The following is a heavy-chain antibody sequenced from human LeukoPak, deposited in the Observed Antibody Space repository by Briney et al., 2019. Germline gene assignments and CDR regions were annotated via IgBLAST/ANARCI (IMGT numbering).Heavy chain of an antibody. CDR1: GGSISSGGYY. J-gene: IGHJ5*02. V-gene: IGHV4-31*03. CDR2: IYYSGST. D-gene: IGHD3-3*01. CDR3: ARVGQRIFGDFDP. Sequence: SETLSLTCTVSGGSISSGGYYWSWIRQHPGKGLEWIGYIYYSGSTDYNPSLKSRVTISVDTSKNQFSLKLSSVTAADTAVYYCARVGQRIFGDFDPWGQGTLVTVSS.